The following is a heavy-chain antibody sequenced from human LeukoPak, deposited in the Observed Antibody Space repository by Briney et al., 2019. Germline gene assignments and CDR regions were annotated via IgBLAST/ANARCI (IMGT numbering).Heavy chain of an antibody. CDR2: INHSGST. D-gene: IGHD3-3*01. CDR1: GGSFSGYY. CDR3: ARAPPTCYDFWSGYYKCAFDI. Sequence: SETLSLTCAVYGGSFSGYYWSWIRQPPGKGLEWIGEINHSGSTNYNPSLKSRVTISVDTSKNQFSLKLSSVTAADTAVYYCARAPPTCYDFWSGYYKCAFDIWGQGTMVTVSS. J-gene: IGHJ3*02. V-gene: IGHV4-34*01.